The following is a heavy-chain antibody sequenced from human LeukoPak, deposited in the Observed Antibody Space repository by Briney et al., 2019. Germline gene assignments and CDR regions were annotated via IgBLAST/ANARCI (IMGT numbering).Heavy chain of an antibody. J-gene: IGHJ3*02. CDR1: GYTFTSYA. V-gene: IGHV1-3*01. D-gene: IGHD3-10*01. CDR2: INAGNGNT. Sequence: GASVTVSCKASGYTFTSYAMHWVRQAPGQRLEWMGWINAGNGNTKYSQKFQGRVTITRDTSASTAYMELSSLRSEDTAVYYCARDRGYMVRGVIIDAFDIWGQGTMVTVSS. CDR3: ARDRGYMVRGVIIDAFDI.